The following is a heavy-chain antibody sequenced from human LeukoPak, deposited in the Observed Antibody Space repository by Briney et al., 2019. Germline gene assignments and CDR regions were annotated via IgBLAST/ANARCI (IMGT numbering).Heavy chain of an antibody. CDR2: IYYSGST. Sequence: SETLSLTCTVSGGSISSYYWSWLRQPPGKGLEWIGYIYYSGSTNYNPSLKSRVTISVDTSKNQFSLKLSSVTAADTAVYYCARGIAAAGPYYFDYWGQGTLVTVSS. V-gene: IGHV4-59*01. D-gene: IGHD6-13*01. CDR3: ARGIAAAGPYYFDY. CDR1: GGSISSYY. J-gene: IGHJ4*02.